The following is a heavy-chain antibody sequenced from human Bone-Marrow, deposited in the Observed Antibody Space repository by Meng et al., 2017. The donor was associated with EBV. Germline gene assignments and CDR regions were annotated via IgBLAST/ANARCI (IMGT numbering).Heavy chain of an antibody. J-gene: IGHJ4*02. D-gene: IGHD2-2*01. CDR2: ISGYYGNT. CDR1: GYTFNSYG. Sequence: QVQLGQSGAEVKKPGASVNVSCKASGYTFNSYGISWVRQAPGQGLEWMGWISGYYGNTNYAQKVQGRVSMTTDTSTSTAYMELRSLRSDDTAVYYCARISGVPGAAFDYWGQGTLVTVSS. V-gene: IGHV1-18*01. CDR3: ARISGVPGAAFDY.